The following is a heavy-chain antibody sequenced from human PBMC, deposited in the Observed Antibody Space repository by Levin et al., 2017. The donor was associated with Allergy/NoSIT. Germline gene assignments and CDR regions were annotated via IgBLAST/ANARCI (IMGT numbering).Heavy chain of an antibody. J-gene: IGHJ4*02. D-gene: IGHD5-24*01. V-gene: IGHV5-51*01. CDR2: IYPGDSDT. Sequence: GESLKISCKGSGYNFTKYWIGWVRQVPGKGLECMGIIYPGDSDTRYSPSFQGQVTISADKSISTAYLQLSSLKTSDTALYYCARLARLQLYFDFWGQGTLVTVSS. CDR1: GYNFTKYW. CDR3: ARLARLQLYFDF.